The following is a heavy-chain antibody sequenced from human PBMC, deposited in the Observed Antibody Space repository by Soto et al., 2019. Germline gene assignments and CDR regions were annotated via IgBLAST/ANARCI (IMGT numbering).Heavy chain of an antibody. Sequence: GASVQVSCKASGGTFSSYTISWVRQAPGQGLEWMGRIIPILGIANYAQKFQGWVTMTRDTSISTAYMELSRLRSDDTAVYYCARVRIANYDFWSGSWENDYYYGMDVWGQGTPVTVSS. D-gene: IGHD3-3*01. J-gene: IGHJ6*02. CDR3: ARVRIANYDFWSGSWENDYYYGMDV. CDR2: IIPILGIA. V-gene: IGHV1-69*02. CDR1: GGTFSSYT.